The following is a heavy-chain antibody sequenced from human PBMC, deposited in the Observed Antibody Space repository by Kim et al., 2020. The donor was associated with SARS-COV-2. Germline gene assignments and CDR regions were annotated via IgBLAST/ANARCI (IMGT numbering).Heavy chain of an antibody. D-gene: IGHD3-16*01. CDR1: GFTFSSYG. CDR2: ISYDGSNK. Sequence: GGSLRLSCAASGFTFSSYGMHWVRQAPGKGLEWVAVISYDGSNKYYADSVKGRLTISRDNSKNTLYLQMNSLRAEDTAVYYCARVGALGGMDVWGQGTTVTVSS. CDR3: ARVGALGGMDV. V-gene: IGHV3-33*05. J-gene: IGHJ6*02.